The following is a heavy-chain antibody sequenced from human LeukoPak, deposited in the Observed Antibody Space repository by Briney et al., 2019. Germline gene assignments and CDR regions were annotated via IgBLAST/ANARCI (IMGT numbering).Heavy chain of an antibody. CDR3: ARVTIAARGRAFDI. CDR2: ISSSSSYI. Sequence: GGSLRLSCAASGFTFSSYSMNWVRQAPGKGLEWVSSISSSSSYIYYADSVKGRFTISRDNAKNSLYLQMTSLRAEDTAVYYCARVTIAARGRAFDIWGQGTMVIVSS. J-gene: IGHJ3*02. CDR1: GFTFSSYS. V-gene: IGHV3-21*04. D-gene: IGHD6-13*01.